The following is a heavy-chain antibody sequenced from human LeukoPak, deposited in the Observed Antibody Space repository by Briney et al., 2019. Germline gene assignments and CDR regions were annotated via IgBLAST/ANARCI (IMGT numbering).Heavy chain of an antibody. CDR2: ISRSGSTI. Sequence: GGSLTLSCAASGFTFSDYYMSWIRQAPGKGLEWVSYISRSGSTIYHADSVKGRFTISRDNAKNSLSLQIHSLRAEDTAVYYCAGSLGYCSSTSCYTYNWFDPWGQGTLVTVSS. V-gene: IGHV3-11*04. CDR1: GFTFSDYY. J-gene: IGHJ5*02. CDR3: AGSLGYCSSTSCYTYNWFDP. D-gene: IGHD2-2*01.